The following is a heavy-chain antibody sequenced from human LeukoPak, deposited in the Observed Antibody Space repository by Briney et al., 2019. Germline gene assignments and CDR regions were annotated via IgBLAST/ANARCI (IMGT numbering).Heavy chain of an antibody. CDR2: IYYSGST. J-gene: IGHJ4*02. Sequence: SETLSLTCTVSGGSISSYYWSWIRQPPGKGLEWIGYIYYSGSTYYNPSLKSRVSISVDTSKNQFSLKLSSVTAADTAVYYCNGQMAYWGQGTLVTVSS. V-gene: IGHV4-59*06. CDR3: NGQMAY. D-gene: IGHD2-8*01. CDR1: GGSISSYY.